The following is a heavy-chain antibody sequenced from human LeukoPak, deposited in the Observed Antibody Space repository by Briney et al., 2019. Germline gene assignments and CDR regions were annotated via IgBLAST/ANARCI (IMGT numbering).Heavy chain of an antibody. CDR3: ARDISRQVGIAAAGTEGYYFDY. CDR1: GFTVCSNY. V-gene: IGHV3-53*01. D-gene: IGHD6-13*01. CDR2: IYSGGST. J-gene: IGHJ4*02. Sequence: GGSLRLSCAASGFTVCSNYMSWVRQAPGKGLEWVSVIYSGGSTYYADSVKGRFTISRDNSKNTLYLQMNSLRAEDTAVYYCARDISRQVGIAAAGTEGYYFDYWGQGTLVTVSS.